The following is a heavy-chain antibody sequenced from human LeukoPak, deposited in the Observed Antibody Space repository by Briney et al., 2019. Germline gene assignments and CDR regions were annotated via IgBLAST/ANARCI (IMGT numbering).Heavy chain of an antibody. D-gene: IGHD3-22*01. V-gene: IGHV3-23*01. CDR2: ISGSGGST. CDR3: AKRGDSSGYYYFPFDY. J-gene: IGHJ4*02. CDR1: GFTFSSYG. Sequence: GGSLRLSCAASGFTFSSYGMSWVRQAPGKGLEWVSAISGSGGSTYYADSVKGRFTISRDNSKNTLYLQMNSLRAEDTAVYYCAKRGDSSGYYYFPFDYWGQGTLVTVSS.